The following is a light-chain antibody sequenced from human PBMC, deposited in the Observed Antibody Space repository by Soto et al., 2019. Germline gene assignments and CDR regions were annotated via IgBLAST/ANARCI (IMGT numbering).Light chain of an antibody. CDR1: QSISHF. CDR2: DAS. CDR3: QQYDNYPLT. J-gene: IGKJ4*01. Sequence: DIQMTQSPSTLSASVGDRVTITCRASQSISHFLAWYQQKPGRAPKFLIYDASSLESGVPSRFSGSGSGTEFTLTISNLQPDDFATYYCQQYDNYPLTFGGGTKVDIK. V-gene: IGKV1-5*01.